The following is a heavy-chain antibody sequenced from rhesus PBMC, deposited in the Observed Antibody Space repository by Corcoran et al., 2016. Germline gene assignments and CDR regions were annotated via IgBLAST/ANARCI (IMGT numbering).Heavy chain of an antibody. D-gene: IGHD6-25*01. Sequence: QVQLQESGPGLVKPSETLSLTCAVSGYSISSGYDWSWIRQPPGKGLEWIGYIYGSSGSTNYNPSLKNRVTISKDTSKNQFSLKLSSVTAADTAVYYCARDGGSWKGYFDYWGQGVLVTVSS. J-gene: IGHJ4*01. CDR1: GYSISSGYD. CDR2: IYGSSGST. CDR3: ARDGGSWKGYFDY. V-gene: IGHV4-76*01.